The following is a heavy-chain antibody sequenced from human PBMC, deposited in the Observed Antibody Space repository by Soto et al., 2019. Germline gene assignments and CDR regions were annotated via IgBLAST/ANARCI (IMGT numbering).Heavy chain of an antibody. V-gene: IGHV3-30-3*01. Sequence: HPGGSLRLSCAASGFTFSSYAMHWVRQAPGKGLEWVAVISYDGSNKYYADSVKGRFTISRDNSKNTLYLQMNSLRAEDTAVYYCARDGGRGGPPFDPWGQGTLVTVSS. CDR1: GFTFSSYA. CDR3: ARDGGRGGPPFDP. J-gene: IGHJ5*02. D-gene: IGHD2-15*01. CDR2: ISYDGSNK.